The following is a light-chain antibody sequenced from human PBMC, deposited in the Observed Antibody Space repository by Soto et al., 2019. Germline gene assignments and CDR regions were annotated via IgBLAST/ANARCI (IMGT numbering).Light chain of an antibody. CDR3: QHWHDSSWT. Sequence: DIQMTQSPSTLSASVGDRVTITCRASQSITDWLAWYQQKPGKAPKFLIYKASNLEGGVPPRFSGSGSGTAFHLNIRSVQPDDCPTYCDQHWHDSSWTFGQVAKLEIK. V-gene: IGKV1-5*03. CDR2: KAS. CDR1: QSITDW. J-gene: IGKJ1*01.